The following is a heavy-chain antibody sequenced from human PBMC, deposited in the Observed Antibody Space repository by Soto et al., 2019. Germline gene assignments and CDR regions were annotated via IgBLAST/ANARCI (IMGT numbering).Heavy chain of an antibody. CDR2: TYYRSKWKT. CDR3: VRLRGNSWLDS. Sequence: QVQLQQSAPGVVKPSQTLSLTCAISGDSVSSTSATWDWIRPSTSRGLEWLGRTYYRSKWKTDYEESVQGRITINADTTKNQLSLQLNSVTPDDTAVYYCVRLRGNSWLDSWGQGIRVTVSS. J-gene: IGHJ5*01. CDR1: GDSVSSTSAT. V-gene: IGHV6-1*01.